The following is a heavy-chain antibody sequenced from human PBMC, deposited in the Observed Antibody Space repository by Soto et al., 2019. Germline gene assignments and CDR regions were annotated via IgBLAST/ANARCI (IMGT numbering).Heavy chain of an antibody. CDR3: ATHPRATITYYYGMDV. CDR1: GGTFSSYA. J-gene: IGHJ6*02. D-gene: IGHD5-12*01. CDR2: IIPIFGTA. Sequence: QVQLVQSGAEVKKPGSSVKVSCKASGGTFSSYAISWERQAPGQGLEWMGGIIPIFGTANYAQKFQGRVTITADESTSTAYMELSSLRSDDTAVYYCATHPRATITYYYGMDVWGQGTTVTVSS. V-gene: IGHV1-69*12.